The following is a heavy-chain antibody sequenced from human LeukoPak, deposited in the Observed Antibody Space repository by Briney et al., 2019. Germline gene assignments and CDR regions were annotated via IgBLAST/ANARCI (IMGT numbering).Heavy chain of an antibody. V-gene: IGHV1-2*02. J-gene: IGHJ4*02. CDR2: INPNSGGT. CDR1: GYTFTGYY. Sequence: ASVKVSCKASGYTFTGYYMHWVRQAPGQGLEWMGWINPNSGGTNYAQKFQGRVTMTRDTSISTAYMELSRLRSDDTAVYYCARGDWREGYNYYYFDYWGQGTLVTVSS. CDR3: ARGDWREGYNYYYFDY. D-gene: IGHD5-24*01.